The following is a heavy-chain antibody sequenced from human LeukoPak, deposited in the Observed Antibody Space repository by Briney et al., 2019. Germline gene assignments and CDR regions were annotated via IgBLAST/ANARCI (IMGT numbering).Heavy chain of an antibody. D-gene: IGHD1-26*01. CDR2: ISHDGSQT. Sequence: PGGSLRLSCAASGFTFSSYGIHWVRQAPGKGLEWVALISHDGSQTYYADSVKGRFTISRDNAKNTLYLQMNSLRAVDTSVYYCAKDYSGSHFGYFEYWGQGTLVTVSS. CDR3: AKDYSGSHFGYFEY. J-gene: IGHJ4*02. V-gene: IGHV3-30*18. CDR1: GFTFSSYG.